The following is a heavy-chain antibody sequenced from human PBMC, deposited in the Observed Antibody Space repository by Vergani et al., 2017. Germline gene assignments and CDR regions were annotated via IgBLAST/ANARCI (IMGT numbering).Heavy chain of an antibody. CDR3: ARDRSFDSWYYYDSSGYWPLGY. Sequence: QVQLVQSGAEVKKPGASVKVSCKASGYTFTSYGISWVRQAPGQGLEWMGWISAYNGNTNYAQKLQGRVTITADKSTSTAYMELSSLRSEDTAVYYCARDRSFDSWYYYDSSGYWPLGYWGQGTLVTVSS. D-gene: IGHD3-22*01. V-gene: IGHV1-18*01. CDR1: GYTFTSYG. CDR2: ISAYNGNT. J-gene: IGHJ4*02.